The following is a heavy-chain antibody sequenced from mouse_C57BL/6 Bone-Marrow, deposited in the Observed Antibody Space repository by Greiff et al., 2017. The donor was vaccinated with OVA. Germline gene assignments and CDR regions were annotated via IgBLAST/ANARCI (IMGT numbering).Heavy chain of an antibody. CDR2: ISGGGGNT. D-gene: IGHD4-1*01. CDR3: ARHETGTLAWFAY. V-gene: IGHV5-9*01. Sequence: EVMLVESGGGLVKPGGSLKLSCAASGFTFSSYTMSWVRQTPEKRLEWVATISGGGGNTYYPDSVKGRFTISRDNAKNTLYLQMSSLRSEDTAMYYCARHETGTLAWFAYWGQGTLVTVSA. J-gene: IGHJ3*01. CDR1: GFTFSSYT.